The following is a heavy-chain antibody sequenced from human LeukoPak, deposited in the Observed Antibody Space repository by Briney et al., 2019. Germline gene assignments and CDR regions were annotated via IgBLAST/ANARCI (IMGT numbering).Heavy chain of an antibody. J-gene: IGHJ4*02. CDR2: IIPIFGTA. Sequence: GASVKVSCKASGGTFSSYAISWVRQAPGQGLEWIGGIIPIFGTANYAQKFQGRVTITADESTSTAYMELSSLRSEDTAVYYRASSYYYDSSGYYPFDDWGQGTLVTVSS. D-gene: IGHD3-22*01. CDR1: GGTFSSYA. V-gene: IGHV1-69*13. CDR3: ASSYYYDSSGYYPFDD.